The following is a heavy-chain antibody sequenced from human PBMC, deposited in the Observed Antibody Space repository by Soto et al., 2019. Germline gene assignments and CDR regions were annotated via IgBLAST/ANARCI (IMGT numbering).Heavy chain of an antibody. Sequence: GGSLRLSCVVSGFSFSDSYMTWIRQIPGKWLEWIASISSGAFTISYAAAVKGRFTISRDDGHNSLFLQMDSLRAEDTALYYCARDTTRLEHWGQGXLVTVYS. D-gene: IGHD1-1*01. CDR1: GFSFSDSY. J-gene: IGHJ4*02. CDR2: ISSGAFTI. V-gene: IGHV3-11*01. CDR3: ARDTTRLEH.